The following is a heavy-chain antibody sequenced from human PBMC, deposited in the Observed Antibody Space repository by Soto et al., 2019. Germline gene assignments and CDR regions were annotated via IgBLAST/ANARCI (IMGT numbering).Heavy chain of an antibody. Sequence: QVQLQESGPGLVKPSGTLSLTCAVSGGSISSNYWWTWVRQPPGTGLEWIGEIYQSGTTNYNPSLKSRVTISVDTSKNQFSLKLSSVTAADTAVYYCAGEASGPKNPQFDPWGQGTLVTVSS. V-gene: IGHV4-4*02. CDR1: GGSISSNYW. CDR3: AGEASGPKNPQFDP. J-gene: IGHJ5*02. CDR2: IYQSGTT.